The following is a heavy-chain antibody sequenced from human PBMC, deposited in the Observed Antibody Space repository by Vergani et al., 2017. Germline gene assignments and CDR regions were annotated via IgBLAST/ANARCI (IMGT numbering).Heavy chain of an antibody. J-gene: IGHJ6*02. Sequence: EVQLVESGGGLVQPGRSLRLSCKGSGYSFTSYWISWVRQMPGKGLEWMGRIDPSDSYTNYSPSFQGHVTISADKSISTAYLQWSSLKASDTAMYYCARVAVAGGYYGMDVWGQGTTVTVSS. V-gene: IGHV5-10-1*01. D-gene: IGHD6-19*01. CDR1: GYSFTSYW. CDR3: ARVAVAGGYYGMDV. CDR2: IDPSDSYT.